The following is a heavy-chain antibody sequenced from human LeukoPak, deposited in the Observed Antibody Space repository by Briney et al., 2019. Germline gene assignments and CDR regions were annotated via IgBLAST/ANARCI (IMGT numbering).Heavy chain of an antibody. Sequence: GSLRPSCAASGFTFSSYATSWVRQAPGKGLGGVSAITGSGGTTYYPDSVKGRFTISRDNSKNTLSLQMNRLRAEDTAVYYCAKLTYYDILTGVVDYWGQGTLVTVSS. D-gene: IGHD3-9*01. J-gene: IGHJ4*02. CDR2: ITGSGGTT. CDR3: AKLTYYDILTGVVDY. CDR1: GFTFSSYA. V-gene: IGHV3-23*01.